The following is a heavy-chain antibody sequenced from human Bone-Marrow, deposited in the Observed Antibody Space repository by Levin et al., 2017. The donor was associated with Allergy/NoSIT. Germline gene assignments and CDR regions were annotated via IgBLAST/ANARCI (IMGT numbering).Heavy chain of an antibody. V-gene: IGHV4-59*01. CDR3: AREERSFDYGSGYDS. Sequence: SETLSLTCTVSGGSISPYYWNWMRQRPGKGLEWIGYVYYSGSTNYNPSLQSRVFISVDTSKNQFSRRLSSVTAADTAVYYCAREERSFDYGSGYDSWGQGTLVTVSS. D-gene: IGHD3-10*01. CDR1: GGSISPYY. CDR2: VYYSGST. J-gene: IGHJ4*02.